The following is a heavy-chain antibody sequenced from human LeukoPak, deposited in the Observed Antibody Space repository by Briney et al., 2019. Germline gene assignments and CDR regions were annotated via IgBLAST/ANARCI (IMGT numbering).Heavy chain of an antibody. J-gene: IGHJ5*02. Sequence: PGGSLRLSCAASGFTFSSYWMSWVRQAPGKGLEWVANIKQDGSEKYYVDSVKGRFTISRDNAKNSLYLQMNSLRAEDTAVYYCASWTYDFWSGYPNWFDPWGQGTLVTVSS. CDR1: GFTFSSYW. CDR2: IKQDGSEK. D-gene: IGHD3-3*01. V-gene: IGHV3-7*01. CDR3: ASWTYDFWSGYPNWFDP.